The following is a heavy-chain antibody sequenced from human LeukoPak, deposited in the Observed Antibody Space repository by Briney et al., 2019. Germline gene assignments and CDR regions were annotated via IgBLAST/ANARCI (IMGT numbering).Heavy chain of an antibody. D-gene: IGHD4-17*01. CDR3: ARLTTVTTNGGFDF. CDR2: IYHSCST. CDR1: GGSISNSNW. J-gene: IGHJ3*01. Sequence: SGTLSLTCAVSGGSISNSNWWSWVRQPPGKGLDWIGDIYHSCSTSYNPSLRSRVAISVDKSKNHFSLNLTSVTAADTAVYYCARLTTVTTNGGFDFWGQGTMVTVSS. V-gene: IGHV4-4*02.